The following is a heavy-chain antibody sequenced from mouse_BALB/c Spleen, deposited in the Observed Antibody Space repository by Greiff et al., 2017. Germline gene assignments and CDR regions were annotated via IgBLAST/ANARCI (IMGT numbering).Heavy chain of an antibody. Sequence: EVQLVESGAELVKPGASVKLSCTASGFNIKDTYMHWVKQRPEQGLEWIGRIDPANGNTKYDPKFQGKATITADTSSNTAYLQLSSLTSEDTAVYYCARTVGYFDVWGAGTTVTVSS. CDR1: GFNIKDTY. V-gene: IGHV14-3*02. D-gene: IGHD1-3*01. CDR3: ARTVGYFDV. CDR2: IDPANGNT. J-gene: IGHJ1*01.